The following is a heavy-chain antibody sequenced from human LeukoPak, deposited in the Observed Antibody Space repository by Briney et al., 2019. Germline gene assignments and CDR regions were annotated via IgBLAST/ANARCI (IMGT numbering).Heavy chain of an antibody. V-gene: IGHV4-61*02. CDR1: GGSISSGSYY. CDR2: IYTSGST. D-gene: IGHD4-23*01. Sequence: PSETLSLTCTVSGGSISSGSYYWSWIRQPAGKGLKWIGRIYTSGSTNYNPSLKSRVTISVDTSKNQFSLKLSSVTAADTAVYYCARVFVTRWYMDVWGKGTTVTVSS. CDR3: ARVFVTRWYMDV. J-gene: IGHJ6*03.